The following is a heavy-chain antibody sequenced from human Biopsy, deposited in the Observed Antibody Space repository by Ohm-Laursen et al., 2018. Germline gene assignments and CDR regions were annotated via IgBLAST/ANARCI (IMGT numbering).Heavy chain of an antibody. CDR2: INPHSGTT. Sequence: GASVKVSCKASGYTFTGQYLHWARQVPGHWLEWMGWINPHSGTTKFAQDFQGRVTMTRDTSITTAYMELRRLRSDDTAVYYCAKGQDLRGGAEYFQHWGQGALVTVSS. D-gene: IGHD2-15*01. CDR3: AKGQDLRGGAEYFQH. J-gene: IGHJ1*01. V-gene: IGHV1-2*02. CDR1: GYTFTGQY.